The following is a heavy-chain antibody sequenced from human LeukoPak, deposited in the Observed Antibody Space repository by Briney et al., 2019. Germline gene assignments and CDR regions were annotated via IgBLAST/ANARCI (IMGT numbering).Heavy chain of an antibody. CDR1: GFTFSSYG. CDR3: ARGHHYDFWSGFKYGMDV. CDR2: IWYDGSNK. J-gene: IGHJ6*02. D-gene: IGHD3-3*01. Sequence: GGSLRLSCAASGFTFSSYGMHWVRQAPGKGLEWVAVIWYDGSNKYYADSVKGRFTISRDNSKNTLYLQMNSLRAEDTAVHYCARGHHYDFWSGFKYGMDVWGQGTTVTVSS. V-gene: IGHV3-33*01.